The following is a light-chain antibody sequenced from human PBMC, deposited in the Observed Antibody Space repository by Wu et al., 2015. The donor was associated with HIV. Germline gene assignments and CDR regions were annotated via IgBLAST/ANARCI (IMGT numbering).Light chain of an antibody. CDR1: QSVSSSY. CDR3: QQRGNWPLT. Sequence: EIVLTQSPGTLSLSPGERATLSCRASQSVSSSYLAWYQQKPGQAPRLLMYDASRRATGIPARFSGSGSGTDFTLTISSLEPEDFAVYYCQQRGNWPLTFGGGTKVQIK. CDR2: DAS. V-gene: IGKV3D-20*02. J-gene: IGKJ4*01.